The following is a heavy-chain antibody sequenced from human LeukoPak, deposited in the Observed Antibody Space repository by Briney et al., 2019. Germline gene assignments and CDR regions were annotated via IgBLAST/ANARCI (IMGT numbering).Heavy chain of an antibody. CDR3: ARDRYSSSSRYYYGMDV. J-gene: IGHJ6*02. CDR1: GGTFSSYA. Sequence: ALVKVSCKASGGTFSSYAISWVRQAPGQGLEWMGRIIPIFGIANYAQNFQGRVTITADKSTSTAFMELSSLRSEDTAVYFCARDRYSSSSRYYYGMDVWGQGTTVTVSS. CDR2: IIPIFGIA. D-gene: IGHD6-6*01. V-gene: IGHV1-69*04.